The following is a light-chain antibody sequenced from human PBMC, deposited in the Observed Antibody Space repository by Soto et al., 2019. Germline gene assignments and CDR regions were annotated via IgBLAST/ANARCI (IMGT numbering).Light chain of an antibody. V-gene: IGKV1-5*01. Sequence: DIQMTQSPSTLSASVGDRVTITCRASQSISSWLAWYQQKPGKAPKLLIYDASSLESGVPSRFSGSGSGTEFTLTISSRQPEDFATYYCQQYNSYSWTFGQGTKVEIK. CDR3: QQYNSYSWT. CDR1: QSISSW. CDR2: DAS. J-gene: IGKJ1*01.